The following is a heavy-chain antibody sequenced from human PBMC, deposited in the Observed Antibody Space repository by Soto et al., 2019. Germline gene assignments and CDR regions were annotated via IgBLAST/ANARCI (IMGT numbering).Heavy chain of an antibody. CDR2: ISHDGSYK. D-gene: IGHD1-26*01. J-gene: IGHJ3*02. Sequence: QVQLVESGGGVVQPGRSLRLSCAASGFSFTTYVMHWVRQAPGKGLEWVAVISHDGSYKYYGDAVKGRFTISRDTSKNAVYLEMHSLGPEDTAVYYCAEGLLAIVGTTLPRDAFNIWGQGTMVTVSS. CDR3: AEGLLAIVGTTLPRDAFNI. CDR1: GFSFTTYV. V-gene: IGHV3-30*18.